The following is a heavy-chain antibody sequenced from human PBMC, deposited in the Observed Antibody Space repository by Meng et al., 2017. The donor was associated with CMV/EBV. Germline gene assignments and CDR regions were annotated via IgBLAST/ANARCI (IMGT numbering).Heavy chain of an antibody. J-gene: IGHJ4*02. Sequence: ASVKVSCKTSGYTFTRFHMHWVRQAPGQGLEWMGKIIPSSGSTTYAPRFQGRVSITTDESTSTVAMELTSLTSEDTAVYYCARDGPGGGNYFLYWGQGTLVTVSS. D-gene: IGHD1-26*01. CDR1: GYTFTRFH. V-gene: IGHV1-46*01. CDR3: ARDGPGGGNYFLY. CDR2: IIPSSGST.